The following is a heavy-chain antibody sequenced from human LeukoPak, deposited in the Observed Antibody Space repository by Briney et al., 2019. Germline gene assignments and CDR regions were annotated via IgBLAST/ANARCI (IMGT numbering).Heavy chain of an antibody. D-gene: IGHD2-15*01. CDR1: GFTFSSYA. CDR3: ARSYCSGGSCYLQRYYYYGMDV. CDR2: ISYDGSSK. V-gene: IGHV3-30*04. Sequence: GGSLRLSCAASGFTFSSYAMHWVRQPPGQGLEWVAVISYDGSSKYYEDSVKRRFTIAGDNSKNTLYLQMNSLRAEDTAVYYCARSYCSGGSCYLQRYYYYGMDVWGQGTTVTVSS. J-gene: IGHJ6*02.